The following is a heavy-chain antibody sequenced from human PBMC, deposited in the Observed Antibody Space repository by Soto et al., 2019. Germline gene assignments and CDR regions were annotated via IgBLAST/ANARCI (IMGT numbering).Heavy chain of an antibody. CDR3: SIFGVVTSYAMDV. D-gene: IGHD3-3*01. Sequence: GSLRLSCAASGFTFRNFGMHWVRQAPGKGLEWVATISSDGSNKYFLDSVKGRITISRDNSKDTVYLQMNSLTAEDTAVYYCSIFGVVTSYAMDVWGQGTTVTVSS. V-gene: IGHV3-30*03. CDR1: GFTFRNFG. CDR2: ISSDGSNK. J-gene: IGHJ6*02.